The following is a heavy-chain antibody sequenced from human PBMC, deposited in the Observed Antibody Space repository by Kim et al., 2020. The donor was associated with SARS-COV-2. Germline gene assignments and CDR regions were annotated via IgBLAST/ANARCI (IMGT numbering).Heavy chain of an antibody. CDR3: ARNIVNETFDS. J-gene: IGHJ4*02. CDR2: IKSDGSEK. Sequence: GGSLRLSCAASGFTFRNYWMNWVRQVPGKGLEWVASIKSDGSEKYYVDSMYGLLTISRDNAKNSVFLEVNGLRAEDTAVYYCARNIVNETFDSWGQGTLVTVSS. CDR1: GFTFRNYW. D-gene: IGHD2-15*01. V-gene: IGHV3-7*03.